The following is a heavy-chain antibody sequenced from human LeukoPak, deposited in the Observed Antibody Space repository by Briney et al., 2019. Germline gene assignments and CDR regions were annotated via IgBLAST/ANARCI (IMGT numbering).Heavy chain of an antibody. D-gene: IGHD3-22*01. CDR2: ISSNGGST. V-gene: IGHV3-64*01. J-gene: IGHJ4*02. CDR1: GFTFSSYA. Sequence: PGGSLRLSCAASGFTFSSYAMHWVRQAPGKGLEYVSAISSNGGSTYYANSVEGRFTISRDNSKNTLYLQMGSLRAEDMAVYYCARDLFEDYYDSSGYYAPFGYWGQGTLVTVSS. CDR3: ARDLFEDYYDSSGYYAPFGY.